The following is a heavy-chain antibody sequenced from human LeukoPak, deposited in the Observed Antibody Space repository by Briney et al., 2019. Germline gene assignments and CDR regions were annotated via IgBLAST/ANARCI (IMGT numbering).Heavy chain of an antibody. Sequence: ASVKVSCKASGYTFTGYYMHWVRQAPGQGLEWMGWINPNSGGTNYAQKFQGRVTMTRDTSISTAYMELSRLRSDDTAVYYCARGEQQLGYYYYYGMDVWGQGTTVTVSS. D-gene: IGHD6-13*01. CDR1: GYTFTGYY. J-gene: IGHJ6*02. CDR2: INPNSGGT. CDR3: ARGEQQLGYYYYYGMDV. V-gene: IGHV1-2*02.